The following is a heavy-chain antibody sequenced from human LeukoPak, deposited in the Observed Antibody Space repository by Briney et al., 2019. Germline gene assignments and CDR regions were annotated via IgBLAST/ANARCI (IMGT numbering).Heavy chain of an antibody. CDR2: ISSSSSYI. CDR1: GFTFSSYS. D-gene: IGHD3-10*01. Sequence: GGSLRLSCAASGFTFSSYSMNWVRQAPGKGLEWVSSISSSSSYIYYADSVKGRFTISRDNSKNTLYLQMNSLRAEDTAVYYCAKEILWSGTGNWGQGTLVTVSS. J-gene: IGHJ4*02. CDR3: AKEILWSGTGN. V-gene: IGHV3-21*04.